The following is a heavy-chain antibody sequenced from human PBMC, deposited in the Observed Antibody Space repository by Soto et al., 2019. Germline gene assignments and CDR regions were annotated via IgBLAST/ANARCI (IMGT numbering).Heavy chain of an antibody. CDR3: ATKWELWGGVQY. V-gene: IGHV4-39*01. D-gene: IGHD1-26*01. CDR1: GGSISSSSYY. Sequence: QLQLQESGPGLVKPSETLSLTCTVSGGSISSSSYYWGWIRQPPGKGLEWIGSIYYSGSTYYNPSLKRRVTISVDTSKNQFSLKLSSVTAADTAVYYCATKWELWGGVQYWGQGTLVTVSS. J-gene: IGHJ4*02. CDR2: IYYSGST.